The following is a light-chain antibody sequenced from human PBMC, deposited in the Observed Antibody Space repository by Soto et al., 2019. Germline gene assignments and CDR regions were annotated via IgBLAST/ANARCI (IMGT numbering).Light chain of an antibody. J-gene: IGLJ2*01. CDR3: VLYMGSGIWV. V-gene: IGLV8-61*01. CDR1: SGSVSTSYS. Sequence: QTVVTQEPSFSVSPGRTVTLTCGLSSGSVSTSYSPSWYQQTPGQAPRTLIYSTITRSSGVPDRFSGSILGNKAALTITGAQADDESDYYCVLYMGSGIWVFGGGTKLTVL. CDR2: STI.